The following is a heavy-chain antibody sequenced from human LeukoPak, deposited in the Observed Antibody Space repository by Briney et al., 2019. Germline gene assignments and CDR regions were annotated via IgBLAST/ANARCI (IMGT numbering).Heavy chain of an antibody. D-gene: IGHD3-22*01. V-gene: IGHV4-34*01. J-gene: IGHJ6*03. CDR2: INHSGRT. Sequence: SETLSLTCAVYGGSFSGYYWSWIRRPPGRGLEWIGEINHSGRTNYNPSLKSRVTISVDTSKNQFSLKLISVTAADTAVYYCARGRNRVGYDSSGYYPRGNYYCYMDVWGKGTTVTVSS. CDR3: ARGRNRVGYDSSGYYPRGNYYCYMDV. CDR1: GGSFSGYY.